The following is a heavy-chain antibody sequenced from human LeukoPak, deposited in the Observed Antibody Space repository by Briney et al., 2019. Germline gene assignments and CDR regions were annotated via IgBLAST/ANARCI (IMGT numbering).Heavy chain of an antibody. CDR1: GFTFSSYA. Sequence: GGSLRLSCAASGFTFSSYAMSWVRQAPGKGLEWVSAISGGGGSTYYADSVKGRFTISRDNSKNTLYLQMNSLRAEDTAVYYCAKGGTAAMASLPYFEYWGQGTLVTVSS. V-gene: IGHV3-23*01. J-gene: IGHJ4*02. D-gene: IGHD3-16*01. CDR3: AKGGTAAMASLPYFEY. CDR2: ISGGGGST.